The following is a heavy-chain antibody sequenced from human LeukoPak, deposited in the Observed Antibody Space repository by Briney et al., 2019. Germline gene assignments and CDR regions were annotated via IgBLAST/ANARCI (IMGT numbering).Heavy chain of an antibody. CDR2: ISYGGSNQ. Sequence: GGSLRLSCAASGFTFSSYGMHWVRQAPGKGLEWVAVISYGGSNQYYADSVKGRFTISRDNSKNTLYLQMNSLRGADTAVYYCAKAHTVTTLYWFDPWGQGTLVTVSS. D-gene: IGHD4-17*01. V-gene: IGHV3-30*18. CDR1: GFTFSSYG. J-gene: IGHJ5*02. CDR3: AKAHTVTTLYWFDP.